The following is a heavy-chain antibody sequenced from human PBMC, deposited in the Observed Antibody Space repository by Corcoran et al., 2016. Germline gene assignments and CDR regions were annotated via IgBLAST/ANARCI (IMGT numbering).Heavy chain of an antibody. V-gene: IGHV3-74*03. CDR2: ITGDGGDT. CDR3: ARGGGWSSGRFRAFGF. D-gene: IGHD6-25*01. Sequence: EVQLVESGGGLVQPGGSLRLSCAASGFAFSTYWMHWVRQVPGKGLMWVSRITGDGGDTTYADSVKGRFTISRDNAENTLYLQMDSLRAEDTAVYYCARGGGWSSGRFRAFGFWGQGTMVTVSS. J-gene: IGHJ3*01. CDR1: GFAFSTYW.